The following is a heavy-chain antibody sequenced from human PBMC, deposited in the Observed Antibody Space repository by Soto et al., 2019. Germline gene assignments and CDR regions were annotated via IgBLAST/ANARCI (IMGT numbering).Heavy chain of an antibody. D-gene: IGHD3-10*01. Sequence: GDLRLSSEASGFTFGTTDISWVRQAPGEGLEWVSTIDGSGGITYYADSVKGRFTISRDNSRNTVYLQMNSLRGDDTALYYCVKNSGWFNTWGQGALVTVSS. CDR2: IDGSGGIT. CDR3: VKNSGWFNT. V-gene: IGHV3-23*01. J-gene: IGHJ5*02. CDR1: GFTFGTTD.